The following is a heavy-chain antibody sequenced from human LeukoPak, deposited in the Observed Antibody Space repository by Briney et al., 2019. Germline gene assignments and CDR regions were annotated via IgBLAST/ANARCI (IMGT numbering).Heavy chain of an antibody. CDR1: GGSISSGSYY. V-gene: IGHV4-61*01. CDR2: IYYSETT. CDR3: ARAPYYYYYMDV. Sequence: SQTLSLTCTVSGGSISSGSYYWSWIRQPPGKGLECIGFIYYSETTNYNPSFKSRVTISVDTSKNQFSLKLSSVTAADTAVYYCARAPYYYYYMDVWGKGTTVTVSS. J-gene: IGHJ6*03.